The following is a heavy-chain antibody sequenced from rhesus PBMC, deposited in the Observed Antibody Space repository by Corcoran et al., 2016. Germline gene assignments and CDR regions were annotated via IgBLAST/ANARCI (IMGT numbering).Heavy chain of an antibody. J-gene: IGHJ4*01. CDR1: GYSISSGYY. CDR2: ISGSSGST. CDR3: ARRGSYGALDFDY. Sequence: QVQLQESGPGLVKPSETLSLTCAASGYSISSGYYWGWTRQPPGKGLEYIGDISGSSGSTYYTPSLKSRVTISTDTSKNQFSLKVNSVTAADPAVYYCARRGSYGALDFDYWGQGVLVTVSS. V-gene: IGHV4-99*01. D-gene: IGHD1-44*02.